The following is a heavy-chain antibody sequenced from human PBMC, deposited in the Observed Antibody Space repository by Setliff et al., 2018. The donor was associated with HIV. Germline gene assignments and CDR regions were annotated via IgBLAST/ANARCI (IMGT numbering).Heavy chain of an antibody. Sequence: SETLSLTCTVSGYSISSAYYWGWIRQPPGKGLEWIGSIYHSGSTYYNPSLKSRVTISVDTSKKQFSLKLSSVTAADTAVYYCARDVRPLSDSSGYFFDWGQGTLVTVSS. CDR3: ARDVRPLSDSSGYFFD. V-gene: IGHV4-38-2*02. J-gene: IGHJ4*02. CDR2: IYHSGST. CDR1: GYSISSAYY. D-gene: IGHD3-22*01.